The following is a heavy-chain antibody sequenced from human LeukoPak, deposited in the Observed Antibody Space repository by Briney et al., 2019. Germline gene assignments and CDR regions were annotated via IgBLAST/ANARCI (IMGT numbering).Heavy chain of an antibody. CDR2: ITRSGNNI. Sequence: GGSLRLSCAASGLTFSDYYMSWIRQAPGKGLEWVSYITRSGNNIYYADSVKGRFTISRDNAKNSLYLQMNSLRAEDTAVYYCARDRIQLWPSPDYWGQGTLVTVSS. D-gene: IGHD5-18*01. CDR1: GLTFSDYY. J-gene: IGHJ4*02. V-gene: IGHV3-11*04. CDR3: ARDRIQLWPSPDY.